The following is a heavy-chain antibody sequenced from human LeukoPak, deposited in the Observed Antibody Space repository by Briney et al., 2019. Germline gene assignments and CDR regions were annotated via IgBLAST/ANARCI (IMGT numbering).Heavy chain of an antibody. CDR3: ARDHRKLSSGCDY. CDR1: GFTFSSYA. CDR2: ISYDGSNK. J-gene: IGHJ4*02. D-gene: IGHD6-19*01. Sequence: GGSLRLSCAASGFTFSSYAVHWVRQAPGKGLEWVAVISYDGSNKYYADSVKGRFTISRDNSKNTLYLQINSLRAEDTAVYCCARDHRKLSSGCDYWGQGTLVTVSS. V-gene: IGHV3-30-3*01.